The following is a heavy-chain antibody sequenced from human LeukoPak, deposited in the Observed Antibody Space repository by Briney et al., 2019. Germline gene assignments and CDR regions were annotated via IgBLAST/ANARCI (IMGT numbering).Heavy chain of an antibody. CDR3: AKGDDSSGYYYEASPDY. CDR2: ISGSGVTT. CDR1: GFTFGDYA. D-gene: IGHD3-22*01. Sequence: AGGSLRLSCTASGFTFGDYAMSWVRQAPGKGLEWVSGISGSGVTTYNADSVKGRFTISRDNSKNTLYLQMNSLRAEDTAVYYCAKGDDSSGYYYEASPDYWGQGTLVTVSS. V-gene: IGHV3-23*01. J-gene: IGHJ4*02.